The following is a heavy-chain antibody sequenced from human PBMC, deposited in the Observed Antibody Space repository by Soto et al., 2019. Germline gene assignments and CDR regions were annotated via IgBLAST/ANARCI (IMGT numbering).Heavy chain of an antibody. Sequence: GASVKVSCKASGYTFTTYYIHWVRQAPGQGLEWMGIINPSDGTATYAQKFQGRVAMTRDTSTSTVYMELSSLRSDDTAVYYCARVQFVSGWRYAGDYWGQGTLDTVSS. CDR2: INPSDGTA. J-gene: IGHJ4*02. CDR1: GYTFTTYY. CDR3: ARVQFVSGWRYAGDY. D-gene: IGHD6-19*01. V-gene: IGHV1-46*01.